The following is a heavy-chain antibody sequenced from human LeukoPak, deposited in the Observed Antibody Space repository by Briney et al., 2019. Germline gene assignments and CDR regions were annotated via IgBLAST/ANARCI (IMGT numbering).Heavy chain of an antibody. CDR1: GFTFSTYA. V-gene: IGHV3-23*01. Sequence: GGSLRLSCAASGFTFSTYAMTWVRQAPGKGLEWVSLISGTGGSTYYADSVKGRFTISRDNSKNTLYLQMNSLRAEDTAVYYCARGIPSGRAYYYYYMDVWGKGTTVTVSS. CDR2: ISGTGGST. CDR3: ARGIPSGRAYYYYYMDV. D-gene: IGHD1-26*01. J-gene: IGHJ6*03.